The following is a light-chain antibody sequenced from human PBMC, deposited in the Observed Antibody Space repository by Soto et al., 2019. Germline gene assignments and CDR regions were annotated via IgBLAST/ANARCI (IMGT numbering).Light chain of an antibody. CDR3: SSYTSSSTWV. J-gene: IGLJ3*02. CDR1: SRDVGGYNY. CDR2: EIS. Sequence: QSALTQPASVSGSPGQSITIPCTGTSRDVGGYNYVSWYQHHPGKAPKLMIYEISNRPSGVSNRFSGSKSANTASLTISGLQAEDEADYYCSSYTSSSTWVFGGGTKLTVL. V-gene: IGLV2-14*01.